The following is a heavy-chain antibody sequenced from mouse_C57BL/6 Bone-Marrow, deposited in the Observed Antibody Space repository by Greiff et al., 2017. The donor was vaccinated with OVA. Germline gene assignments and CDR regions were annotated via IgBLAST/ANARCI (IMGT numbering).Heavy chain of an antibody. CDR3: TPIMEGFAY. CDR1: GFNIKDDY. V-gene: IGHV14-4*01. Sequence: EVQLQQSGAELVRPGASVKLSCTASGFNIKDDYMHWVKQRPEQGLEWIGWIDPENGDTEYASKFQGKATITADTSSNTAYLQLSSLTSEDTAVYYCTPIMEGFAYWGQGTLATVSA. CDR2: IDPENGDT. D-gene: IGHD1-1*02. J-gene: IGHJ3*01.